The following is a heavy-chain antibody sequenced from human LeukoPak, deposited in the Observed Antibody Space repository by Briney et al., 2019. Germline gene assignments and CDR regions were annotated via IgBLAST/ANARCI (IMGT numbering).Heavy chain of an antibody. D-gene: IGHD1-20*01. V-gene: IGHV1-8*03. J-gene: IGHJ6*03. CDR1: GYTFTSYD. CDR3: VRGYNWNPLWNYYYYYMDV. CDR2: MNPNSGNT. Sequence: ASVKVSCKASGYTFTSYDINWVRQATGQGLEWMGWMNPNSGNTGYAQKFQGRVTITRNTSISTAYMELSSLRSEDTAVYYCVRGYNWNPLWNYYYYYMDVWGKGTTVTVSS.